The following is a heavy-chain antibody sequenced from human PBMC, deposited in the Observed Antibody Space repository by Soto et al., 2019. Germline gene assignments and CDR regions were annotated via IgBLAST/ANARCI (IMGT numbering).Heavy chain of an antibody. Sequence: GWSLRLSCAASGFTFSNAWMSWVRQAPGKGLEWVGRIKSKTDGGTTDYAAPVKGRFTISRDDSKNTLYLQMNSLKTEDTAVYYCTTVFIDYDAFDIWGQGTMVTVSS. V-gene: IGHV3-15*01. CDR1: GFTFSNAW. CDR3: TTVFIDYDAFDI. CDR2: IKSKTDGGTT. D-gene: IGHD4-17*01. J-gene: IGHJ3*02.